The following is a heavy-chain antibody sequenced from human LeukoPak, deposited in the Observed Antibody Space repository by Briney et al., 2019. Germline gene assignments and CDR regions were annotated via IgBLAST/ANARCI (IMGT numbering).Heavy chain of an antibody. Sequence: ASVTVSCKVSGYTLTELSMHWVRQAPGKGLEWMGGFDPEDGETIYAQKFQGRVTMTEDTSTDTAYMELSSLRSEDTAVYYCATGNPRVWGGPYSGSYFTRYYYYYGMDVWGQGTTVTVSS. CDR3: ATGNPRVWGGPYSGSYFTRYYYYYGMDV. CDR2: FDPEDGET. D-gene: IGHD1-26*01. CDR1: GYTLTELS. V-gene: IGHV1-24*01. J-gene: IGHJ6*02.